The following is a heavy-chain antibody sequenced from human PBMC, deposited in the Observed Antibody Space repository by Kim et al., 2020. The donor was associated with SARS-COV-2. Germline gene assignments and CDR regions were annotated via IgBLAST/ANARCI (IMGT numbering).Heavy chain of an antibody. Sequence: YNPSLKSRVTISVDTSKNQFSLKLSSVTAADTAVYYCARESIAAAGVDYWGQGTLVTVSS. D-gene: IGHD6-13*01. J-gene: IGHJ4*02. CDR3: ARESIAAAGVDY. V-gene: IGHV4-39*07.